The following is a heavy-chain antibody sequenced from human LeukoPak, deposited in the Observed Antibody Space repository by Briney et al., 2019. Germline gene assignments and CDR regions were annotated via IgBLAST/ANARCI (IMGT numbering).Heavy chain of an antibody. CDR2: INHSGST. Sequence: SETLSLTCAVYGGSFSGYYWSWIRQPPGKGLEWIGEINHSGSTNYNPSLKSRVTISVDTSKNQSSLKLSSVTAADTAVYYCARGTGGWYSDWFDPWGQGTLVTVSS. CDR3: ARGTGGWYSDWFDP. CDR1: GGSFSGYY. V-gene: IGHV4-34*01. D-gene: IGHD6-19*01. J-gene: IGHJ5*02.